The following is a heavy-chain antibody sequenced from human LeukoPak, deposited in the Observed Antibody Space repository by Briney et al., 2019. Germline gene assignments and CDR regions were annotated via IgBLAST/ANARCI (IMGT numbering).Heavy chain of an antibody. Sequence: SVKVSCKASGGTFSSYAISWVRQAPGQGLEWMGGIIPIFGTANYAQKFQGRVTITADESTSTAYMGLSSLRSEDTAVYYCARVEGYCSSTSCYYGMDVWGQGTTVTVSS. D-gene: IGHD2-2*01. CDR2: IIPIFGTA. V-gene: IGHV1-69*01. J-gene: IGHJ6*02. CDR1: GGTFSSYA. CDR3: ARVEGYCSSTSCYYGMDV.